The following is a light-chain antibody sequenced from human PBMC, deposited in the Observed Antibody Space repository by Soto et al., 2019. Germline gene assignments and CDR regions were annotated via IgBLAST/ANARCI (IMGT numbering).Light chain of an antibody. CDR2: DVS. Sequence: QSVLTQPASVSGSPGQSITISCTGTSSDVGGYNYVSWYQQHPGKAPKFMIYDVSNRPSGVSNRFSGSKSGNTASLTISGLQAEDEADYSCSSYTSSSTLYVFGTGTKMTVL. CDR3: SSYTSSSTLYV. V-gene: IGLV2-14*01. CDR1: SSDVGGYNY. J-gene: IGLJ1*01.